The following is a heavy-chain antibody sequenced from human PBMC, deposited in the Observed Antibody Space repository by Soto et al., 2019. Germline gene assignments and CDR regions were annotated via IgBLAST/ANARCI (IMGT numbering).Heavy chain of an antibody. CDR1: GVSLNTADTW. CDR2: YHSGGST. V-gene: IGHV4-30-4*01. CDR3: VRSRQMESGNDYGLEG. Sequence: QVQLQESGSGLVKPSQSLSLTCTVYGVSLNTADTWWSWIRQSTGKGLEFIGYYHSGGSTYYDASVRSRVIISADTSNSQFSLKLSSVTVADTAVYFCVRSRQMESGNDYGLEGWGQRTTVTVSS. J-gene: IGHJ6*02. D-gene: IGHD1-1*01.